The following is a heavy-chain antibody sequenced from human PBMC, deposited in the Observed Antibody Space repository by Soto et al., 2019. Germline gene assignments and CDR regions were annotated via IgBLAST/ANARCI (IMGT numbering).Heavy chain of an antibody. CDR1: GYIFKRYV. CDR3: ARVRGWYDN. CDR2: IDAGNGKT. Sequence: QVQLVQSGAEVKKPWASVKVSCKAFGYIFKRYVMNWVRLAPGQRPEWMGWIDAGNGKTKYSEKYQGRVTMTRDTSASTVYMKMTTLSSEDTAVYYCARVRGWYDNWGQGTQV. V-gene: IGHV1-3*01. J-gene: IGHJ5*02.